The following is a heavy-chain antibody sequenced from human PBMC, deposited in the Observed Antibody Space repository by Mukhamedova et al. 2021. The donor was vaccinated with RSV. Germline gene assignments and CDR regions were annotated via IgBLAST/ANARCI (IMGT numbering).Heavy chain of an antibody. CDR3: ARGEFSNYRHSDH. D-gene: IGHD4-11*01. V-gene: IGHV3-7*04. J-gene: IGHJ4*02. Sequence: FCMSWVRQAPGKGPEWVANINAEGKEMFYVDSVKGRFTISRDNANNLLYLQMNRLRAEDTALYYCARGEFSNYRHSDHWGQGTL. CDR2: INAEGKEM. CDR1: FC.